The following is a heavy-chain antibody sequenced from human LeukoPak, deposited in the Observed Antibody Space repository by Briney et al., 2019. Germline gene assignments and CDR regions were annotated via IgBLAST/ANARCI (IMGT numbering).Heavy chain of an antibody. CDR2: ISPNTGAT. Sequence: ASLKVSCKPSGYTFTGYYLHWVRQAPGQGLEWMGWISPNTGATKYAQTFQGRVAMTRDTSISIAYMELGRRRSDDTAVYYCARGVYSTYPEDYWGQGTLVTVSS. V-gene: IGHV1-2*02. CDR3: ARGVYSTYPEDY. D-gene: IGHD6-13*01. J-gene: IGHJ4*02. CDR1: GYTFTGYY.